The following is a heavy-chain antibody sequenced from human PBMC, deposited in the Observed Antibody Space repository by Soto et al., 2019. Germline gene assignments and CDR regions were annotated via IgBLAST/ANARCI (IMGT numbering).Heavy chain of an antibody. CDR2: ISYDGSNK. Sequence: PGGSLGLACAASGFTFSSYAMHGGRQAPGKGLEWVAVISYDGSNKYYADSVKGRFTISRQNSKNTLYLQMNSLRAEDTAVYYCARVGPFIVVVPAATMDYYYGMDVWGQGTTVTVSS. CDR1: GFTFSSYA. CDR3: ARVGPFIVVVPAATMDYYYGMDV. D-gene: IGHD2-2*01. V-gene: IGHV3-30-3*01. J-gene: IGHJ6*02.